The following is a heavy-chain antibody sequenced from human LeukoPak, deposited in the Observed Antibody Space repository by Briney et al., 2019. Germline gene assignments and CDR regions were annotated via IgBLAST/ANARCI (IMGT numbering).Heavy chain of an antibody. Sequence: ASVKVSCKAAGYTFTGYYMHWVRQAAGQGLEWRGWTNPNSGGTNYAQKFQGRVTMARDTSISTAYMELTRLRSDDTAVYYCARDGQLYYYDSSGFLGYWGQGTLVTVS. CDR1: GYTFTGYY. V-gene: IGHV1-2*02. D-gene: IGHD3-22*01. CDR3: ARDGQLYYYDSSGFLGY. J-gene: IGHJ4*02. CDR2: TNPNSGGT.